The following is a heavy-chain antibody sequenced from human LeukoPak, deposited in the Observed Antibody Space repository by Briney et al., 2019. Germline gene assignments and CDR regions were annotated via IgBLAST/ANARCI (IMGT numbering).Heavy chain of an antibody. Sequence: PGGSLRLSCAASGFTFSGSAIHWVRQASGKGLEWVGRIRDKANSYATAYIASVKGRFTISRDDSKNTAYLQMSSLKTEDTAAYYCTRWDCTTTGCYPFDYWGQGTLVTVSS. J-gene: IGHJ4*02. CDR2: IRDKANSYAT. CDR1: GFTFSGSA. D-gene: IGHD2-2*01. V-gene: IGHV3-73*01. CDR3: TRWDCTTTGCYPFDY.